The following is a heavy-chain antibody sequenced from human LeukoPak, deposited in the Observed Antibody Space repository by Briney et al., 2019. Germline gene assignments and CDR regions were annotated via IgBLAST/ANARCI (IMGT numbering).Heavy chain of an antibody. CDR3: ARSIGGVGWFDP. V-gene: IGHV4-4*09. Sequence: PSETLSLTCAVSAASISNYYWSWIRQAPGKGLEWIGYISTSGSTNYNPSLKSRVTISVDTSKNQSSLKLSSVTAADTAVYYCARSIGGVGWFDPWGQGTLVTVSS. J-gene: IGHJ5*02. D-gene: IGHD1-26*01. CDR1: AASISNYY. CDR2: ISTSGST.